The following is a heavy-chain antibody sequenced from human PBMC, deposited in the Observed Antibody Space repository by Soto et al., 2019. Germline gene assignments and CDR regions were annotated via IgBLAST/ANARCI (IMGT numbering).Heavy chain of an antibody. CDR2: INHSGST. CDR1: GGSFSGYY. V-gene: IGHV4-34*01. D-gene: IGHD4-4*01. J-gene: IGHJ5*02. CDR3: ASKVSTVTTGGEYNWFDP. Sequence: SETLSLTCAVYGGSFSGYYWSWIRQPPGKGLEWIGEINHSGSTNYNPSLKSRVTISVDTSKNQFSLKLSSVTAADTAVYYCASKVSTVTTGGEYNWFDPWGQGTLVTVSS.